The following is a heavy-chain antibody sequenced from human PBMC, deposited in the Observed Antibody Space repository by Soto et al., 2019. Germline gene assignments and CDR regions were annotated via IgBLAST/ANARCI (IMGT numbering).Heavy chain of an antibody. Sequence: SETLSLTCTVSGGSISSYYWSWIRQPPGKGLEWIGYIYYSGSTNYNPSLKSRVTISVDTSKNQFSLKLSSGTAADTAVYYCARVRYYDSSGYYYFDYWGQGTLVTVYS. J-gene: IGHJ4*02. D-gene: IGHD3-22*01. CDR1: GGSISSYY. CDR2: IYYSGST. CDR3: ARVRYYDSSGYYYFDY. V-gene: IGHV4-59*01.